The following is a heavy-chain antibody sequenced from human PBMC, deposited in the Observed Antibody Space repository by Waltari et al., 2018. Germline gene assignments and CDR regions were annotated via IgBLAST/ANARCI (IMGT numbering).Heavy chain of an antibody. J-gene: IGHJ4*02. V-gene: IGHV1-2*02. Sequence: QVQLVQSGAEVKKPGASVKASCKASGYTFTGSYMHWVRQAPGQVLEWMGWINPNSGGTNYAQTLQGRVTRTRDTSISTAYIELSRLRSDDTAVYYCAVNPSLDYWGQGTLVTVSS. CDR3: AVNPSLDY. CDR1: GYTFTGSY. CDR2: INPNSGGT.